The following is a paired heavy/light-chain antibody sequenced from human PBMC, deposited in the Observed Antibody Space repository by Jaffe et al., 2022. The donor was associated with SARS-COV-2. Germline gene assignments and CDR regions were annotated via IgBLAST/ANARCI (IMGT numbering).Heavy chain of an antibody. J-gene: IGHJ4*02. V-gene: IGHV3-48*02. D-gene: IGHD5-12*01. CDR3: ARVRYGGHADYFDY. CDR2: ISSSGSSI. CDR1: GFTFSSYS. Sequence: EVQLVESGGGLVQPGGSLRLSCAVSGFTFSSYSMNWVRQAPGKGLEWVSYISSSGSSIYHADSVRGRFTISRDNAKNSLYLQMNSLRDEDTAVYYCARVRYGGHADYFDYWGQGTLVTVSS.
Light chain of an antibody. CDR1: QSISSW. CDR2: KAS. V-gene: IGKV1-5*03. J-gene: IGKJ5*01. Sequence: DIQMTQSPSTLSAAVGDRVIITCRASQSISSWLAWYQQKPGKAPKLLIYKASSLESGVPSRFSGSGSGTEFTLTINSLQPDDFATYYCQQYNSYSITFGQGTRLEIK. CDR3: QQYNSYSIT.